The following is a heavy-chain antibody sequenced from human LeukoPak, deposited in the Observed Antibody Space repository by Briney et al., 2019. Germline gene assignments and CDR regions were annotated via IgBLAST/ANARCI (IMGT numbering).Heavy chain of an antibody. CDR3: AHTPDGDPGFDP. Sequence: SGPTLVKPTQTLTLTCTFSGFSLSTSGVGVGWIRQPPGKALAWLALIYWDDDKRYSPSLKSRLTITKDTSKNQVVLTMTNMDPVDTATYYCAHTPDGDPGFDPWGQGTLVTVSS. V-gene: IGHV2-5*02. D-gene: IGHD4-17*01. CDR2: IYWDDDK. J-gene: IGHJ5*02. CDR1: GFSLSTSGVG.